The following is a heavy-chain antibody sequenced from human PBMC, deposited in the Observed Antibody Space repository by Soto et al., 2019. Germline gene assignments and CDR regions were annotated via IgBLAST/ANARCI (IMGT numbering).Heavy chain of an antibody. CDR3: ASASPSLGGTTNYLDY. CDR2: TYYRSRWYN. Sequence: PSQTLSLTCAISGDSVSGNSAAWNWIRQSPSRGLEWLGRTYYRSRWYNDYAVSVKSRITVTPDTSKNQFSLHLNSVTPEDTAVYYCASASPSLGGTTNYLDYWGQGALVTVSS. V-gene: IGHV6-1*01. J-gene: IGHJ4*02. CDR1: GDSVSGNSAA. D-gene: IGHD1-1*01.